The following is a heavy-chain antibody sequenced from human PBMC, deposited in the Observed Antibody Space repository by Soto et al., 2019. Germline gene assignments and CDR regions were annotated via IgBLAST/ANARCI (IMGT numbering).Heavy chain of an antibody. V-gene: IGHV3-23*01. CDR1: GFTFSNYA. CDR2: ISGSGGGT. CDR3: AKVGTYDFWSGYDSAFDI. D-gene: IGHD3-3*01. J-gene: IGHJ3*02. Sequence: EVLLLESGGGLVQPGGSLRLSCAASGFTFSNYAMSWVRQAPGKGLEWVSGISGSGGGTDYADSVKGRFTISRDNSKNTLYLQMNSLGAEDTAVYYCAKVGTYDFWSGYDSAFDIWGQGTMVTVSS.